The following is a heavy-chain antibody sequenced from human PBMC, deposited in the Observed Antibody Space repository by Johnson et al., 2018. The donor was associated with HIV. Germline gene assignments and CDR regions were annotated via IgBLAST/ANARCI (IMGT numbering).Heavy chain of an antibody. CDR1: GFTFSDYG. J-gene: IGHJ3*02. Sequence: VQLVESGGGVVQPGRSLRLSCAASGFTFSDYGIHWVRQAPGKGLEWVAVVWSDGNNRYYADSVKGRFTISRDNAKNSLYLQMNSLSPGDTAVYYCVRGGSDAFDIWGQGTMVTVSS. V-gene: IGHV3-33*01. CDR2: VWSDGNNR. D-gene: IGHD3-10*01. CDR3: VRGGSDAFDI.